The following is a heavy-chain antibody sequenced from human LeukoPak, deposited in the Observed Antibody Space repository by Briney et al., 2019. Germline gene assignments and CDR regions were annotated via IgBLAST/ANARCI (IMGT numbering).Heavy chain of an antibody. V-gene: IGHV3-23*01. CDR3: AKVGPNEDYGDYVGFDY. Sequence: GGTLRLSCAASGFTFSTYAMSWVRQAPGKGLEWVSAISSGGGSTYYADSVKGRFTISRDNSKNALYVQMNSLRVEDTALYYCAKVGPNEDYGDYVGFDYWGQGTLVTVSS. J-gene: IGHJ4*02. CDR1: GFTFSTYA. CDR2: ISSGGGST. D-gene: IGHD4-17*01.